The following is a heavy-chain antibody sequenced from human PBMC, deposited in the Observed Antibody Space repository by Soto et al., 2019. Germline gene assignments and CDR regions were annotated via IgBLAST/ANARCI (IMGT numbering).Heavy chain of an antibody. CDR2: IKGDGSEK. CDR1: RFTIGNYW. Sequence: EVLLVESGGGLVQPGGSLTLSCAASRFTIGNYWMSWVRQAPGKGLEWVANIKGDGSEKYYVGSVEGRFTISRDNTKNSLDLQMNSLRVEDTAVYYCAAGFPPDFWGQGTLVTVSS. CDR3: AAGFPPDF. J-gene: IGHJ4*02. D-gene: IGHD3-10*01. V-gene: IGHV3-7*01.